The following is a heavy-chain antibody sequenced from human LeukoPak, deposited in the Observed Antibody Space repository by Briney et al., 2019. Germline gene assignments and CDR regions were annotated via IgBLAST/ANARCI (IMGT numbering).Heavy chain of an antibody. CDR2: ISAYTGNT. CDR3: ARDSHIAGVAYYFDY. Sequence: ASVRVSCMASGYTFSAYGISWVRQAPGRGLEWMGYISAYTGNTSYAQNLQGRLTMTTDTSTSTAYMELRSLRSDDTAFYYCARDSHIAGVAYYFDYWGQGTLVTVSS. V-gene: IGHV1-18*01. J-gene: IGHJ4*02. CDR1: GYTFSAYG. D-gene: IGHD6-13*01.